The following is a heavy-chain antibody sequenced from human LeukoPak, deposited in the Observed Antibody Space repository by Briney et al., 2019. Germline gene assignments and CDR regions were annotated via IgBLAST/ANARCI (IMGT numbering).Heavy chain of an antibody. J-gene: IGHJ4*02. CDR3: VRDLYDYGYN. CDR2: IYTGGSA. CDR1: GFSVTGGY. D-gene: IGHD4-17*01. Sequence: GGSLRLSCSVSGFSVTGGYMSWVRQAPGKGLEWVSIIYTGGSAHHTDSVKGRFTISRDSSKNTLYLQMNNLRTEDTAVYYCVRDLYDYGYNWGQGTLVTVSS. V-gene: IGHV3-66*01.